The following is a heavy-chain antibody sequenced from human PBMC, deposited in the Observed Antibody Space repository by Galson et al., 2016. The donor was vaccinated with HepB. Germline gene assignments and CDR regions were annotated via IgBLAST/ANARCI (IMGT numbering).Heavy chain of an antibody. D-gene: IGHD6-25*01. CDR1: GSSFSNYW. V-gene: IGHV5-51*01. CDR2: IYPDDSDT. CDR3: ARTARRRYYYGMDV. Sequence: QSGAEVKKPGKSLKISCKGSGSSFSNYWIGWVRQMPGKGLEWMGIIYPDDSDTKYSPSFQGQVTISVDKSISTAYLHWSSLKASDTAIYYCARTARRRYYYGMDVWGQGTTVTVSS. J-gene: IGHJ6*02.